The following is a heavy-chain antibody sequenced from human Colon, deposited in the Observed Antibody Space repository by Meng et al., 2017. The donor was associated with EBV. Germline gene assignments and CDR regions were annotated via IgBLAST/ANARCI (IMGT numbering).Heavy chain of an antibody. CDR1: GFTFSCYG. CDR2: IWYDGSKK. V-gene: IGHV3-33*01. Sequence: VESGDRVVMPECPVRVSVCALGFTFSCYGIHWTRRATGKVLVWCAFIWYDGSKKYYADSVHGRFTISRDNSKNTLYLQMNSLRAEDTAVYYCARGLIWGSYRPLDYWGQGTLVTVSS. J-gene: IGHJ4*02. CDR3: ARGLIWGSYRPLDY. D-gene: IGHD3-16*02.